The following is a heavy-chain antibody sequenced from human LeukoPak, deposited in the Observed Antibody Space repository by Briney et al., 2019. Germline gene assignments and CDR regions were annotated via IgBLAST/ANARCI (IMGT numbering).Heavy chain of an antibody. Sequence: NPSETLSLTCAVSGDSISSGDYSWSWIRQPPGAGLEWIGYIYNSGTTNYNPSLKSRVTISVDTSKNQFSLKLSSVTAADTAIYYCARNGDDSSDYYYFDYWGQGTLVTVSS. D-gene: IGHD3-22*01. CDR2: IYNSGTT. J-gene: IGHJ4*02. CDR1: GDSISSGDYS. V-gene: IGHV4-30-4*07. CDR3: ARNGDDSSDYYYFDY.